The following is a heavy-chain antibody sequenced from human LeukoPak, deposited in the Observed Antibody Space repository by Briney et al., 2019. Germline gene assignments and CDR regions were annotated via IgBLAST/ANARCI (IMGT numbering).Heavy chain of an antibody. Sequence: ASVKVSCKASGYTFTGYYMHWVRQAPGQGLEWMGWINPNSGGTNYAQKFQGMVTMTRDTSISTAYMELSRLRSDDTAVYYCARGTSGYSSGWSTREFDYWGQGTLVTVSS. CDR2: INPNSGGT. D-gene: IGHD6-19*01. CDR3: ARGTSGYSSGWSTREFDY. V-gene: IGHV1-2*02. J-gene: IGHJ4*02. CDR1: GYTFTGYY.